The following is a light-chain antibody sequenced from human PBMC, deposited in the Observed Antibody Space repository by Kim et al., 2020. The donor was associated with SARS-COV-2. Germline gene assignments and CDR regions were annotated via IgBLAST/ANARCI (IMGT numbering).Light chain of an antibody. CDR3: QAWDSSTAWV. Sequence: STGKKDSITCSGEKLGDKYTCWYQQKPGQAPVLVIYQDSKRPSGIPERFSGSNSGNTATLTISGTQAMDEADYYCQAWDSSTAWVFGGGTQLTVL. CDR2: QDS. J-gene: IGLJ3*02. V-gene: IGLV3-1*01. CDR1: KLGDKY.